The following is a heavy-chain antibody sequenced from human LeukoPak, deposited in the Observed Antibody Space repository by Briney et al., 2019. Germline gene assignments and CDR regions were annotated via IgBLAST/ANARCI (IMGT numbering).Heavy chain of an antibody. D-gene: IGHD3-22*01. CDR1: GFTFSIYV. V-gene: IGHV3-64D*09. CDR2: ISSNGGST. J-gene: IGHJ4*02. Sequence: PGGSLRLSCSASGFTFSIYVMHWVRQAPGKGLEDVSAISSNGGSTYYADSVKGGFTISRDNSKNTLFLQMSSLRAEDTAVYYCVKDDRYYYDRSGYPSWGQGTLVTVSS. CDR3: VKDDRYYYDRSGYPS.